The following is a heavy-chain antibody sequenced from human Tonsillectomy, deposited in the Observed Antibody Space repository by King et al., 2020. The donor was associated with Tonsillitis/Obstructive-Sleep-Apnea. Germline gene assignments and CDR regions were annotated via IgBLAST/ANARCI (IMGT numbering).Heavy chain of an antibody. Sequence: QLVQSGAEVKKPGASVKVSCKASGYTFTSYGISWVRQAPGQGLEWMGWISAYNGNTNYAQKPQGRVTMTTDTSTSTAYMELRSLRSDDTAVYYCARDPYCSSTSCYTRWFDPWGQGTLVTVSS. CDR3: ARDPYCSSTSCYTRWFDP. CDR2: ISAYNGNT. CDR1: GYTFTSYG. J-gene: IGHJ5*02. D-gene: IGHD2-2*02. V-gene: IGHV1-18*01.